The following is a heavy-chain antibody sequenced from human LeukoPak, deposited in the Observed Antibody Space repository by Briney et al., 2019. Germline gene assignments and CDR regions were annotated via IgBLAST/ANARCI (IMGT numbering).Heavy chain of an antibody. V-gene: IGHV3-21*04. J-gene: IGHJ4*02. Sequence: PGGSLRLSCAASGFTFSSYSMNWVRQAPGKGLEWVSSISSSSSYIYYADSVKGRFTISRDNAKNSLSLQMNSLRAEDTALYYCARVSPGDYDSYYFDYWGQGTLVTVSS. D-gene: IGHD4-17*01. CDR2: ISSSSSYI. CDR3: ARVSPGDYDSYYFDY. CDR1: GFTFSSYS.